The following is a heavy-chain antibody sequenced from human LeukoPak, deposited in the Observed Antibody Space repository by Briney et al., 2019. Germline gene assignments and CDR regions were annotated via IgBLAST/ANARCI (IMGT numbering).Heavy chain of an antibody. Sequence: ASVKISCKASGYNFINYYIHWVRQAPGQGLEWVGIINPDGGSTMFAQRFRGTVTMTRDTSTSTVYLALNSLTSEDTAVYYCARVSPVQSYSYFWSGLGDYWGQGTLITVSS. D-gene: IGHD3-3*01. J-gene: IGHJ4*02. CDR1: GYNFINYY. V-gene: IGHV1-46*01. CDR2: INPDGGST. CDR3: ARVSPVQSYSYFWSGLGDY.